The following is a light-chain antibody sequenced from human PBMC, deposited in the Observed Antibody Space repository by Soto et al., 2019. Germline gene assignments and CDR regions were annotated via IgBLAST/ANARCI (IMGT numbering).Light chain of an antibody. CDR3: QQSGSSSWT. Sequence: EIVLTQSPGTLSLSPGERATLSCRASQSISSSYLAWYQQKPGQAPRLLIYAASSRATGLPDRFSGSGSGTDFTLTISRLEPEDFAVYYCQQSGSSSWTFGQGTKVEIK. CDR1: QSISSSY. CDR2: AAS. J-gene: IGKJ1*01. V-gene: IGKV3-20*01.